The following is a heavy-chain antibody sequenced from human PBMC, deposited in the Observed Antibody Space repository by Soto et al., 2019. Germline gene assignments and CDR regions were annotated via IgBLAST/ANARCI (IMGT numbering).Heavy chain of an antibody. D-gene: IGHD6-6*01. CDR3: ARRARPDFYYMDV. CDR1: GFTLSGYA. J-gene: IGHJ6*03. CDR2: ISSNGVGT. Sequence: GGSLRLSCASSGFTLSGYAMDLVRQAPGKGLEYVSSISSNGVGTYYANSVQGRFTISRDNSKNTVYLQMGSLRPEDMAVYYCARRARPDFYYMDVWGKGTTVTAP. V-gene: IGHV3-64*01.